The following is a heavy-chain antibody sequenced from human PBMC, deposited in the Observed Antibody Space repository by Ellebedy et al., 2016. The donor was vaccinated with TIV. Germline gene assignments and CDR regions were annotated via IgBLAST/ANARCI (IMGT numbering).Heavy chain of an antibody. CDR3: ARGAAMVIMYFDY. V-gene: IGHV4-59*12. CDR2: IYYSGST. D-gene: IGHD2-21*01. J-gene: IGHJ4*02. Sequence: MPSETLSLTCTVSGGSISSYYWNWIRQPPGKGLEWIGYIYYSGSTNYNPSLKSRVTISVDTSKNQCSLKLKSVTAADTAVYYCARGAAMVIMYFDYWGQGTLVTVSS. CDR1: GGSISSYY.